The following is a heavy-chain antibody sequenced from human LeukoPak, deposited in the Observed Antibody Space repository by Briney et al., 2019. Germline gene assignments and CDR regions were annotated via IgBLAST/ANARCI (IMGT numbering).Heavy chain of an antibody. CDR3: ARGVSYYYDSSGYFGPDTDFDY. D-gene: IGHD3-22*01. Sequence: ASVKVSCKVSGYSLTELSMHWVRQAPGKGLEWMGSFDPEDGETIYAQKFQGRVTMTRDTSTSTVYMELSSLRSEDTAVYYCARGVSYYYDSSGYFGPDTDFDYWGQGTLVTVSS. CDR2: FDPEDGET. V-gene: IGHV1-24*01. J-gene: IGHJ4*02. CDR1: GYSLTELS.